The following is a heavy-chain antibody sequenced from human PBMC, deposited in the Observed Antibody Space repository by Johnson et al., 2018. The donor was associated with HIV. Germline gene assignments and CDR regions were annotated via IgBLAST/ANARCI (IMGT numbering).Heavy chain of an antibody. Sequence: VQLVESGGGLVKPGGSLRLSCATSGFTVSSNYMSWVRQAPGKGLEWVSVIYSGGSTYYADSVKGRFTISRDNSKNTLYLQMNSLRAEDTAVYYCARGMYGDAFDIWGQGTMVTVSS. CDR2: IYSGGST. CDR3: ARGMYGDAFDI. CDR1: GFTVSSNY. V-gene: IGHV3-66*01. D-gene: IGHD2-8*01. J-gene: IGHJ3*02.